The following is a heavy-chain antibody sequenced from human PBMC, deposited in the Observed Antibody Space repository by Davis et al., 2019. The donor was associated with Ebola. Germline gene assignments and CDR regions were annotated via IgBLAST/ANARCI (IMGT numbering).Heavy chain of an antibody. V-gene: IGHV1-2*02. Sequence: ASVKVSCKASGYTFTGYYMHWVRQAPGQGLEWMGWINPNSGGTNYAQKFQGRVTMTTDTSTSTAYMELRSLRSDDTAVYYCARESGRFLEWLLSYYYYGMDVWGQGTTVTVSS. D-gene: IGHD3-3*01. CDR2: INPNSGGT. J-gene: IGHJ6*02. CDR1: GYTFTGYY. CDR3: ARESGRFLEWLLSYYYYGMDV.